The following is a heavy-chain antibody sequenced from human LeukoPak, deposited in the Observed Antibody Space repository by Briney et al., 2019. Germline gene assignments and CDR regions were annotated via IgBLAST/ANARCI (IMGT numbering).Heavy chain of an antibody. CDR2: ISSDGGNT. J-gene: IGHJ4*02. CDR3: ARDPVGALKYDY. V-gene: IGHV3-64*01. CDR1: GFTFSSYA. D-gene: IGHD1-26*01. Sequence: GGSLRLSCVASGFTFSSYAMHWVRQAPGKGLEYVSSISSDGGNTYYANSVRGRFTISRDNAKNSLYLQMNSLRAEDTAVYYCARDPVGALKYDYWGQGTLVTVSS.